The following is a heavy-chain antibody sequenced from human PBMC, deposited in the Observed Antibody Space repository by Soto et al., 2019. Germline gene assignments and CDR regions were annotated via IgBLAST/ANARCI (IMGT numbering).Heavy chain of an antibody. CDR2: IISMFGAA. Sequence: QVQLVQSGAEVRKPGSSVKVSCKASGGTFSSYAISWVRKVPGQGLEWMGEIISMFGAAMYAQKFQGRVTITADESASTAYMELSSLRSEDTATYYCARGGKERFRGSGMDVWGQGTTVTV. CDR3: ARGGKERFRGSGMDV. J-gene: IGHJ6*02. V-gene: IGHV1-69*01. CDR1: GGTFSSYA. D-gene: IGHD1-1*01.